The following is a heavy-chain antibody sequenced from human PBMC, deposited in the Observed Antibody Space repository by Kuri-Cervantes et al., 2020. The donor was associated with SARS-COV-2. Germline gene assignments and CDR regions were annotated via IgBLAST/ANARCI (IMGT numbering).Heavy chain of an antibody. CDR2: IYHSGST. V-gene: IGHV4-4*02. Sequence: SETLSLTCAVSGGSISSSNWWSWVRQPPGKGLEWIGEIYHSGSTNYNPSLKSRVTISVDKSKNQFSLKLSSVTAADTAVYYCARRVGGGDLYYYGMDVWGQGTTVTSP. J-gene: IGHJ6*02. CDR3: ARRVGGGDLYYYGMDV. D-gene: IGHD4-17*01. CDR1: GGSISSSNW.